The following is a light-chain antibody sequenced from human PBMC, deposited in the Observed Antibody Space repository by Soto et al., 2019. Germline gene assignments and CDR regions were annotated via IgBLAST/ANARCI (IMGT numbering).Light chain of an antibody. CDR2: GAS. Sequence: EIVMTQSPATLSVSPGERATLSCRASQSVSSNLAWYQQKPGQAPRLLIYGASTRATGIPARFSGSGSGTEFTLTISSLQAEDFADYYCQQYNNWPPWTFGQGTNVEIK. V-gene: IGKV3-15*01. CDR1: QSVSSN. CDR3: QQYNNWPPWT. J-gene: IGKJ1*01.